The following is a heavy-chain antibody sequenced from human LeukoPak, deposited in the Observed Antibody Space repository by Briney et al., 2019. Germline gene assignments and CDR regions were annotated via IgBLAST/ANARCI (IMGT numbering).Heavy chain of an antibody. V-gene: IGHV3-23*01. CDR3: VGFDY. CDR1: GFTFGDYA. J-gene: IGHJ4*02. Sequence: GGSLRLSCTASGFTFGDYAMTWVRQAPGKGLEWVSSISGSSDRTFYADSVKGRFTISRDNSKNTLFLQMNTLRAEDTAVYYCVGFDYWGQGTLVTVSS. CDR2: ISGSSDRT.